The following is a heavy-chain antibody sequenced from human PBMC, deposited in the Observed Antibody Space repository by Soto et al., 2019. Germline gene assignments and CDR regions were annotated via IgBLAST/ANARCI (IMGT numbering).Heavy chain of an antibody. CDR3: ARSSSWIRFDY. CDR2: INSGNGDT. CDR1: GYIFTSYA. D-gene: IGHD6-13*01. Sequence: QVQLVQSGAEVRKPGASVKVSCKASGYIFTSYALDWVRQAPGQSLEWVGRINSGNGDTKHSQKFQGRVTITWDTSASTAYLELSSLPSEDTAVYYCARSSSWIRFDYCGAGTLFSVSS. V-gene: IGHV1-3*01. J-gene: IGHJ4*01.